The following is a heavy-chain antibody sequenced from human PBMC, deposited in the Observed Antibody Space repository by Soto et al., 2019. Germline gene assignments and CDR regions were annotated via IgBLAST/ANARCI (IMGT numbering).Heavy chain of an antibody. CDR3: ARGRVYDFWSGFLDY. J-gene: IGHJ4*02. D-gene: IGHD3-3*01. V-gene: IGHV3-9*01. Sequence: DVQLVESGGGLVQPGRSLRLSCGASGFTFDDYAMHWVRQAPGKGLEWVSGINWNSGRMGYADSVKGRFTISRDNAKSSLYLLMNSLRAEDTAFYYCARGRVYDFWSGFLDYWGQGTLVTVSS. CDR1: GFTFDDYA. CDR2: INWNSGRM.